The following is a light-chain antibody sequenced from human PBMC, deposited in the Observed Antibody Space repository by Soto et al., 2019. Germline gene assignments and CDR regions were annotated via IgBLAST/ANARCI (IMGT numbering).Light chain of an antibody. CDR3: QCDVTGLGGANVV. CDR1: SSNIGAGYD. J-gene: IGLJ2*01. CDR2: RNS. Sequence: QSVLTQPPSVSGAPGQRVTISCTGSSSNIGAGYDVHWYQQLPGTAPKLLIHRNSNRPSGVPDRFSGSKSATSASLAITGLQAEDEDDYYCQCDVTGLGGANVVFGGGTKLTVL. V-gene: IGLV1-40*01.